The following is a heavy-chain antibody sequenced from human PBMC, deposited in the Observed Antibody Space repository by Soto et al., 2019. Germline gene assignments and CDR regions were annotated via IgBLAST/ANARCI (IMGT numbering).Heavy chain of an antibody. CDR2: IIPIFGTA. CDR3: ARDQPSIRYSGYVRFDY. J-gene: IGHJ4*02. CDR1: GGTFSSYA. D-gene: IGHD5-12*01. Sequence: QVQLVQSGAEVKKPGSSVKVSCKASGGTFSSYAISWVRQAPGQGLEWMGGIIPIFGTANYAQKFQGRVTITADESTSTAYMELSSLRSEDTAVYYCARDQPSIRYSGYVRFDYWGQGTLVTVSS. V-gene: IGHV1-69*01.